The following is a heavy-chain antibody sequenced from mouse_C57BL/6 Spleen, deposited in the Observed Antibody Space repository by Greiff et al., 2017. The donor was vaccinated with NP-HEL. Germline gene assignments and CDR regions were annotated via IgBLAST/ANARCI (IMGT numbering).Heavy chain of an antibody. V-gene: IGHV2-2*01. Sequence: VKVEESGPGLVQPSQSLSITCTVSGFSLTSYGVHWVRQSPGKGLEWLGVIWSGGSTDYNAAFISRLSISKDNSKSQVFFKMNSLQADDTAIYYCARGGGAMDYWGQGTSVTVSS. CDR1: GFSLTSYG. CDR2: IWSGGST. CDR3: ARGGGAMDY. J-gene: IGHJ4*01.